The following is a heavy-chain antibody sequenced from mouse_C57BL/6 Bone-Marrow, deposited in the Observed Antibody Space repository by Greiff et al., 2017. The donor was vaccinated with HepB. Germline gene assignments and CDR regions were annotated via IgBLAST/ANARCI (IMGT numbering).Heavy chain of an antibody. V-gene: IGHV5-4*01. CDR3: ARETGY. CDR2: ISDGGSYT. D-gene: IGHD3-2*01. Sequence: EVKVVESGGGLVKPGGSLKLSCAASGFTFSSYAMSWVRQTPEKRLEWVATISDGGSYTYYPDNVKGRFTISGDNAKNNLYLQMSHLKSEDTAMYYCARETGYWGQGTTLTVSS. J-gene: IGHJ2*01. CDR1: GFTFSSYA.